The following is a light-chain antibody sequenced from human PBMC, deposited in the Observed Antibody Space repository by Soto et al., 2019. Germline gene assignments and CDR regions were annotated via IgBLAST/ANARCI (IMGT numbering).Light chain of an antibody. CDR1: RSISIS. CDR2: AAS. J-gene: IGKJ1*01. Sequence: DIQMAQSPFPLSASVSYIVTFACRASRSISISLNWYQQKPGKAPKLLIYAASNLESGVTSRFSGSGSGTDFTLTISSLQPEDFATYYCQQSYSPPWTFGQGTKVDIK. CDR3: QQSYSPPWT. V-gene: IGKV1-39*01.